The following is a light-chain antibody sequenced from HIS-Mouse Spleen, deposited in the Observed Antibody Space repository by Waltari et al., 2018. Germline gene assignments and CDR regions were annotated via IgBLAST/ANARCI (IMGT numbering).Light chain of an antibody. CDR3: QQYNSYTWT. J-gene: IGKJ1*01. CDR2: KAS. CDR1: QSISSW. V-gene: IGKV1-5*03. Sequence: DIQMTQSPSTLPASVGDRVTITCRASQSISSWLDWYQQKPGKAPKLLIYKASSLESGVPSRFSGSGSGTEFTLTISSLQPDDFATYYCQQYNSYTWTFGQGTKVEIK.